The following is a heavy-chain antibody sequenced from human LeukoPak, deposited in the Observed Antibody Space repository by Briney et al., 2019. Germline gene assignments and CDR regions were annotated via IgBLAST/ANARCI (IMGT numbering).Heavy chain of an antibody. CDR1: GGSFSGYY. V-gene: IGHV4-34*01. CDR3: ARCTRMVRGVSA. J-gene: IGHJ6*04. D-gene: IGHD3-10*01. Sequence: SETLSLTCAVYGGSFSGYYWSWIRQPPGKGLEWIGEINHSGSTNYNPSLKSRLTISVDTSKNQFSLKLSSVTAADTAVYYCARCTRMVRGVSAWGKGTTVTVSS. CDR2: INHSGST.